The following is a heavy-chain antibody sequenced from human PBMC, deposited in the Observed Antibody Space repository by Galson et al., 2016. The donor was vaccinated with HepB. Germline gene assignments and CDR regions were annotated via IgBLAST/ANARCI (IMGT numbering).Heavy chain of an antibody. Sequence: SLRLSCAASGFIFSDNYMTWIRQAPGKGLEWISYSGSSGSPIYYADSVKGRFTIYRDYAKSSLYIQMNRLRADDTAVYYCARGASLGFIDYWGRGTLVTVSS. V-gene: IGHV3-11*01. CDR2: SGSSGSPI. J-gene: IGHJ4*02. CDR1: GFIFSDNY. D-gene: IGHD3-16*01. CDR3: ARGASLGFIDY.